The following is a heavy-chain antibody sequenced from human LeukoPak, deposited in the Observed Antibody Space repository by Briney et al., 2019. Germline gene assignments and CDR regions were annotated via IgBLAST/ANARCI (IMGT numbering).Heavy chain of an antibody. D-gene: IGHD6-19*01. V-gene: IGHV4-4*07. CDR3: ASSGLSSGWFPDY. Sequence: PSETLSLTCTVPGGSISSYYWSWIRQPAGKGLEWIGHIYTSGSTNYNPSLKSRITMSVDTSKNQFSLRLSSMTAADTAVYYCASSGLSSGWFPDYWGQGTLVAVSS. J-gene: IGHJ4*02. CDR2: IYTSGST. CDR1: GGSISSYY.